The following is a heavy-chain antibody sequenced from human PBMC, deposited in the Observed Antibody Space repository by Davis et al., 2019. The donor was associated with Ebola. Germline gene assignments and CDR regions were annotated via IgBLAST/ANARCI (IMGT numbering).Heavy chain of an antibody. CDR1: GYTFTSYA. V-gene: IGHV1-3*01. CDR2: INACNGYT. D-gene: IGHD6-13*01. CDR3: ARAAKLGGMDV. Sequence: AASVKVSCKASGYTFTSYALHWVRQAPGQRLEWMGWINACNGYTKYSQNFQDRVTITRDTSASTAYMELSSLRSEDTAVYYCARAAKLGGMDVWGQGSTVTVSS. J-gene: IGHJ6*02.